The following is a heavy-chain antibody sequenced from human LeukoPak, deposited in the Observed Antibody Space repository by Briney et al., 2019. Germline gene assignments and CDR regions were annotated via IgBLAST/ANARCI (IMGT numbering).Heavy chain of an antibody. CDR3: ARLRGMAAPFDY. CDR1: GGSISSYY. CDR2: IYYSGST. D-gene: IGHD5-24*01. Sequence: SETLPLTCTVSGGSISSYYWSWIRRPPGKGLEWIGYIYYSGSTNYNPSLKSRVTISVDTSKNQSSLKLSSVTAADTAVYYCARLRGMAAPFDYWGQGTLVTVSS. V-gene: IGHV4-59*08. J-gene: IGHJ4*02.